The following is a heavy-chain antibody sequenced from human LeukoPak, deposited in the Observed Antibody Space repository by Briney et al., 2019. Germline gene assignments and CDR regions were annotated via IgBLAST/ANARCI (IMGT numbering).Heavy chain of an antibody. D-gene: IGHD3-10*01. Sequence: ASVKVSCKASGYTFTGYYMHWVRQAPGQGLEWMGWINPNSGGTNYAQKFQGRVTMTRDTSISTAYMELSRLRSDDTAVHYCARGGPAGEWFGELSYFDYWGQGTLVTVSS. J-gene: IGHJ4*02. CDR1: GYTFTGYY. CDR2: INPNSGGT. V-gene: IGHV1-2*02. CDR3: ARGGPAGEWFGELSYFDY.